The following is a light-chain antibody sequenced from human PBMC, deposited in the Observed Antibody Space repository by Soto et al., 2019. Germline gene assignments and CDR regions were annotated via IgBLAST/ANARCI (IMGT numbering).Light chain of an antibody. CDR1: QTINNN. V-gene: IGKV3-15*01. J-gene: IGKJ1*01. CDR2: GAS. Sequence: ITQAPATLSVSPVERSALSCRASQTINNNVAWYQLKDGQVPRLVIYGASTRATDIPARFSGSGSGTEFTLTISSLQSEDFAEYHCQQYNNWPQTFGQGTKVDIK. CDR3: QQYNNWPQT.